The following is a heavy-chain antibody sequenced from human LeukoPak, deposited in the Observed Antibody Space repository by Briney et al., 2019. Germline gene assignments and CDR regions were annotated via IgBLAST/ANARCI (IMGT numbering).Heavy chain of an antibody. J-gene: IGHJ6*02. CDR3: ARGHPSGYYPLKNGMDV. CDR1: GGTFSSYA. V-gene: IGHV1-69*13. Sequence: ASVKVSCKASGGTFSSYAISWVRQAPGQGLEWMGGIIPIFGTANYAQKFRGRVTITADESTSTAYMELSSLRSEDTAVYYCARGHPSGYYPLKNGMDVWGQGTTVTVSS. D-gene: IGHD3-22*01. CDR2: IIPIFGTA.